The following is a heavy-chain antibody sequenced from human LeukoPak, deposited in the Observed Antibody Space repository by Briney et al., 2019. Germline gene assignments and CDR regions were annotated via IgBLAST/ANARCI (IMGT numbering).Heavy chain of an antibody. V-gene: IGHV3-48*01. CDR2: ISSSSSTI. J-gene: IGHJ6*04. CDR1: GFTFSSYS. CDR3: AAEGMDV. Sequence: QPGGSLRLACAASGFTFSSYSMNWVRQAPEKGLEWVSYISSSSSTIYYADSVKGRFTVSRDNAKNSLYLQMYSLRAEDTAVYYCAAEGMDVWGKGTTVTVSS.